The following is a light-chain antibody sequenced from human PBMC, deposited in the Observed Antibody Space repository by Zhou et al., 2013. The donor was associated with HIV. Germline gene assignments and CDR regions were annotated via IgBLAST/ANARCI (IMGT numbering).Light chain of an antibody. CDR1: ESVTTS. CDR2: RSS. V-gene: IGKV1-5*03. Sequence: DIQMTQSPSTLSASVGDRVTITCRASESVTTSLAWYQQIPGKAPKLLIFRSSTLHTGVPARFSGTGSGTDFTLTIASLQSDDVGSYFCLQYESYPRTFGQGTKVEI. CDR3: LQYESYPRT. J-gene: IGKJ2*01.